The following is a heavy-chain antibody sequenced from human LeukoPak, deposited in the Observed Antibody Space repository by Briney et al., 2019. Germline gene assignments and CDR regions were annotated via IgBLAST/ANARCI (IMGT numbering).Heavy chain of an antibody. J-gene: IGHJ5*02. CDR2: ISAYNGNT. D-gene: IGHD2-15*01. V-gene: IGHV1-18*01. CDR3: AREGYCSGGICYSTMNWFDP. Sequence: ASVKVSCKASGYRFTSYGITWVRQAPGQGLEWMGWISAYNGNTNYAQKVQGRVTLTTDTSTSTAYMELRSLRSDDTAVCYCAREGYCSGGICYSTMNWFDPWGQGTLVTVSA. CDR1: GYRFTSYG.